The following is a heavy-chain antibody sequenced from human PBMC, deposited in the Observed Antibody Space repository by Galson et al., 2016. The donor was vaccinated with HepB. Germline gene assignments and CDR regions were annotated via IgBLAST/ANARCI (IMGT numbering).Heavy chain of an antibody. Sequence: SLRLSCAVSEIGSHYINWIRQAPGKGLEWLSVLYTGGTTDYAAAVKGRFTISRDNSGNTVHLQMNRLRAEDTAVYYCARSGETRSWYPKEFDHWGHGTLVTVSS. CDR3: ARSGETRSWYPKEFDH. V-gene: IGHV3-66*01. J-gene: IGHJ4*01. CDR2: LYTGGTT. CDR1: EIGSHY. D-gene: IGHD3-10*01.